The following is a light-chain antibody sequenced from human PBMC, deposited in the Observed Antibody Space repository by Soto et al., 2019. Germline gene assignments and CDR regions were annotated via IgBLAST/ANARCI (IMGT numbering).Light chain of an antibody. V-gene: IGKV3-20*01. CDR2: GAS. CDR3: HQYGSSPGT. J-gene: IGKJ1*01. CDR1: QSVSSN. Sequence: EIVLTQSPGTLSFSPGERATLSCRASQSVSSNLAWYQQRRGQAPRLLIWGASIRATGLPDRFSGGGSGTDFTLTISRLEAEDFAVYYCHQYGSSPGTFGQGTKVDIK.